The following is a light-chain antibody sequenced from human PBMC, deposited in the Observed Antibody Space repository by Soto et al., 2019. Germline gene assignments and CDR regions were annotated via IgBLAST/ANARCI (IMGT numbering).Light chain of an antibody. CDR3: QQCDDWPYT. J-gene: IGKJ2*01. Sequence: EIVMTQSPATLSVSPGESATLSCRASQSVRSNVAWYQQKPGQAPRLLIHGASTRATGISARFSGSGSGTDFTLSINSPQSEDSAVYYCQQCDDWPYTFGQGTKVDIK. CDR1: QSVRSN. V-gene: IGKV3-15*01. CDR2: GAS.